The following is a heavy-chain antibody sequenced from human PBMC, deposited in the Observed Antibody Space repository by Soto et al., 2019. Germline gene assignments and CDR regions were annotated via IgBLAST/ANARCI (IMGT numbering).Heavy chain of an antibody. J-gene: IGHJ4*02. CDR2: ISYDGTNK. Sequence: QVQLVESGGGVVQPGRSLRLSCAASGFTFGTYGMHWVRQAPGKGLEWVAFISYDGTNKYYADSVKGRFTISRDNSKNTLFLQMNSLRPEDTAVYYCAKDSLFNIVGGTTDFDCWGQGTLVTVSS. CDR3: AKDSLFNIVGGTTDFDC. CDR1: GFTFGTYG. V-gene: IGHV3-30*18. D-gene: IGHD1-26*01.